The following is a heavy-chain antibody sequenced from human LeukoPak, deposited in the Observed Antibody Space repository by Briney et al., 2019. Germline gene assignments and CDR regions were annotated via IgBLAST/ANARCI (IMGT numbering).Heavy chain of an antibody. J-gene: IGHJ4*02. D-gene: IGHD3-3*01. V-gene: IGHV4-59*12. CDR2: IYYSGST. Sequence: SETLSLTCTVSGGSISSYYWSWIRQPPGKGLEWIGYIYYSGSTNYNPSLKSRVTISVDTSKNQFSLKLSSVTAADTAVYYCASTDDYDFWSGYYPFDYWGQGTLVTVSS. CDR1: GGSISSYY. CDR3: ASTDDYDFWSGYYPFDY.